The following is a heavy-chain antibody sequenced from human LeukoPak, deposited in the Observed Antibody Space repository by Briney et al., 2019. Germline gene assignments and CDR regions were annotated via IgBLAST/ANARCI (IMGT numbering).Heavy chain of an antibody. CDR3: ARDRRIMITFRGVIVRGFDY. V-gene: IGHV1-18*01. Sequence: ASVKVSCKASGYTFTSYGISWVRQAPGQGLEWMGWISAYNGNTNYAQKLQGRVTMTTDTSTSTAYMELRSLRSDDTAVYYCARDRRIMITFRGVIVRGFDYWGQGTLVTVSS. CDR2: ISAYNGNT. D-gene: IGHD3-16*02. J-gene: IGHJ4*02. CDR1: GYTFTSYG.